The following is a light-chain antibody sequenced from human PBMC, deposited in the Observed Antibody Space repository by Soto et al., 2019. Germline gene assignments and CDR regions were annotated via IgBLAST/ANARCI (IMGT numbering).Light chain of an antibody. CDR2: GAS. V-gene: IGKV3-20*01. CDR3: QQYGSSPRRT. J-gene: IGKJ5*01. Sequence: EIVLTQCPGTLSLSPGERATLSCRASQSVSSSYLAWYQQKPGQAPRLLIYGASSRATGIPDRFSGSGSGTDFTLTISRLEPEDFAVYYCQQYGSSPRRTFGQGTRLEIK. CDR1: QSVSSSY.